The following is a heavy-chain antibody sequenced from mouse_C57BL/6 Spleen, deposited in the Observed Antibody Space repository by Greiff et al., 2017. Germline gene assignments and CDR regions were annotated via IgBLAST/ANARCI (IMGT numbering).Heavy chain of an antibody. Sequence: EVQLQQSVAELVRPGASVKLSCTASGFNINNTYMHWVKQRPEQGLEWIGRIDPANGNTKYDPKFQGKATLTADTSSNTSYLQLSSLTSEDTAIYYCARRYGGCYDFDYWGQGTTLTVSA. CDR1: GFNINNTY. CDR2: IDPANGNT. D-gene: IGHD1-1*01. V-gene: IGHV14-3*01. CDR3: ARRYGGCYDFDY. J-gene: IGHJ2*01.